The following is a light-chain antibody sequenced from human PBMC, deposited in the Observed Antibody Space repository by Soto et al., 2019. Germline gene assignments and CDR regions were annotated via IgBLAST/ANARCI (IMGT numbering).Light chain of an antibody. Sequence: EIVLTQSPGTLSLSPGERATLSCRASQSVSSNYLAWYQQKPGQAPRLLIYDASNRATGIPARFSGSGSGTDFTLTISSLEPEDFAVYYCQQRSNWPPALTFGGGTKGDIK. J-gene: IGKJ4*01. CDR2: DAS. V-gene: IGKV3-11*01. CDR3: QQRSNWPPALT. CDR1: QSVSSNY.